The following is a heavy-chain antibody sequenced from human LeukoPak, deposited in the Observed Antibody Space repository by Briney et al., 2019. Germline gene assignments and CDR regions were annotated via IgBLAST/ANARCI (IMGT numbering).Heavy chain of an antibody. Sequence: GGSLRLSCVASGLTFSACGMHWVRQPPGKGLEWLTHIRNGGSATYYADSVKGRFTISRENSKNSLFLQMNSLRAEDTAAYYCAIQMLDRKQYYYTDVWSKATSVTVYS. CDR1: GLTFSACG. V-gene: IGHV3-30*02. J-gene: IGHJ6*03. CDR3: AIQMLDRKQYYYTDV. D-gene: IGHD6-19*01. CDR2: IRNGGSAT.